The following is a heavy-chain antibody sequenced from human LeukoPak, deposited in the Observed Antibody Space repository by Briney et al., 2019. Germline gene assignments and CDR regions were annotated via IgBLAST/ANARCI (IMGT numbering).Heavy chain of an antibody. V-gene: IGHV4-39*07. J-gene: IGHJ5*02. D-gene: IGHD6-13*01. CDR2: IYYSGST. CDR1: GDSIISSSYY. Sequence: LEPLSFTCTVSGDSIISSSYYWGYIRQPQGKGLEWIGSIYYSGSTYYNPSLRGRVTISVDTSKNQFSLKLSSVTAADTAVYYCARVSRIAAVQNWFDPWGQGTLVTVSS. CDR3: ARVSRIAAVQNWFDP.